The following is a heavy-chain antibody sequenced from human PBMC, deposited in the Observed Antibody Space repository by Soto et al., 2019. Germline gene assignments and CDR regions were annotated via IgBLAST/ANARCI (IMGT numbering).Heavy chain of an antibody. D-gene: IGHD3-9*01. Sequence: SVKLARTVSGYTLTELSMHWVRHATGKGLEWMGGFDPEDGETIYAQKFQGRVTMTEDTSTDTAYMELSSLRSEDTAVYYCATALYYDILTGYWGGYYYGMDVWGQGTTVTSP. CDR2: FDPEDGET. CDR3: ATALYYDILTGYWGGYYYGMDV. J-gene: IGHJ6*02. CDR1: GYTLTELS. V-gene: IGHV1-24*01.